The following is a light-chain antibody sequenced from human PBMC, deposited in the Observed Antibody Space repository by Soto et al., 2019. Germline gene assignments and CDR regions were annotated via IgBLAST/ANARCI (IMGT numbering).Light chain of an antibody. J-gene: IGLJ1*01. CDR3: SSKRDSSTLFV. CDR2: EVT. CDR1: SSDVGAYNY. V-gene: IGLV2-14*01. Sequence: QSVLTQPASVSGSPGQSITISCTGTSSDVGAYNYVSWYQHHPGKVPKLLIYEVTNRPSGVSDRFSGSKSGNTVSLTISGLQAEDEADYYCSSKRDSSTLFVFGTGTKVTVL.